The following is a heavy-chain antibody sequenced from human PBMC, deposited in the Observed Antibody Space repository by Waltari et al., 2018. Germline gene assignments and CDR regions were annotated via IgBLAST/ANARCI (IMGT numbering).Heavy chain of an antibody. J-gene: IGHJ6*03. CDR2: VDPEEGET. V-gene: IGHV1-69-2*01. CDR1: GYTFTDYY. Sequence: EVQLVQSGAEVKKPGATVKISCKVSGYTFTDYYMHWEQQAPGKGLEWMGLVDPEEGETIYAEKFQGRVTITADTSTDTAYMELSSLRSEDTAVYYCATALLRFLEGPSLYMDVWGKGTTVTVSS. CDR3: ATALLRFLEGPSLYMDV. D-gene: IGHD3-3*01.